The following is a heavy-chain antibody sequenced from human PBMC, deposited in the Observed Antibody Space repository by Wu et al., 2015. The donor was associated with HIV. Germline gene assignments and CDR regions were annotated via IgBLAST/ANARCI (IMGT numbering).Heavy chain of an antibody. Sequence: QVQLVQSGGEVKKPGTSVNVSCMASGISFVNNGITWVRQAPGQGLEWMGWINGENGDIRESQKFQGRLILAKDTPSTTAYMVLRDLTSDDTATYYCAEDTVAKWGQGTLVIVSS. CDR3: AEDTVAK. J-gene: IGHJ4*02. CDR1: GISFVNNG. D-gene: IGHD2-8*02. V-gene: IGHV1-18*01. CDR2: INGENGDI.